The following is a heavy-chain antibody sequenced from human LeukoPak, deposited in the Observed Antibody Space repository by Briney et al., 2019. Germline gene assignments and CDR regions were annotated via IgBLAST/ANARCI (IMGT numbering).Heavy chain of an antibody. D-gene: IGHD2-2*02. J-gene: IGHJ6*02. Sequence: PGASLRLSCAASGAAFSGYGMSWVRQAPGKGLEWVSVISGSGAVTYYADSVKGRFTISRDNSENTVYLQMNSLRAEDTAVYYCAKGSPACYNGMDVWGQGTTVTVSS. CDR3: AKGSPACYNGMDV. CDR1: GAAFSGYG. CDR2: ISGSGAVT. V-gene: IGHV3-23*01.